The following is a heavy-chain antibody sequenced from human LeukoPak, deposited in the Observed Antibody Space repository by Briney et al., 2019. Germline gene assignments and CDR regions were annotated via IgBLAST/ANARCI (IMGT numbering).Heavy chain of an antibody. Sequence: GGSLRLSCAASGFTFNNYVMHWVRQAPGKGLEWVALISYDGSNKYYADSVRGRFTISRDNSKNTLHLQMNSLRPEDTAVYYCAKDFEGFCGGDCYSMDFWGQGTLATVSS. V-gene: IGHV3-30*18. J-gene: IGHJ4*02. CDR3: AKDFEGFCGGDCYSMDF. CDR1: GFTFNNYV. D-gene: IGHD2-21*02. CDR2: ISYDGSNK.